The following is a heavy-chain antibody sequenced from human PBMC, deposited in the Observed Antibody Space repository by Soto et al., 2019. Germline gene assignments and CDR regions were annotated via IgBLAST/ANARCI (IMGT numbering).Heavy chain of an antibody. V-gene: IGHV1-18*01. CDR3: ARDSWVEEYGMDV. Sequence: GASVKVSCKDSGCTFTSYGISWVRQAPGQGLEWMGWISAYNGNTNYAQKLQGRVTMTTDTSTSTAYMELRSLRSDDTAVYYCARDSWVEEYGMDVWGQGTTVTVSS. J-gene: IGHJ6*02. CDR1: GCTFTSYG. CDR2: ISAYNGNT. D-gene: IGHD2-15*01.